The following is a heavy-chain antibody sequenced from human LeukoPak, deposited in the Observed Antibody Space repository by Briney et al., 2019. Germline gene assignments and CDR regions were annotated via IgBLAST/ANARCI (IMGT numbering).Heavy chain of an antibody. J-gene: IGHJ6*02. CDR3: ARDITMLRYGMDV. Sequence: AASVKVSCKASGYTFTGYYMHWVRQAPGQGLEWMGIINPSGGSTSYAQKFQGRVTMTRDTSTSTVYMELSSLRSEDTAVYYCARDITMLRYGMDVWGQGTTVTVSS. CDR1: GYTFTGYY. CDR2: INPSGGST. V-gene: IGHV1-46*01. D-gene: IGHD3-10*01.